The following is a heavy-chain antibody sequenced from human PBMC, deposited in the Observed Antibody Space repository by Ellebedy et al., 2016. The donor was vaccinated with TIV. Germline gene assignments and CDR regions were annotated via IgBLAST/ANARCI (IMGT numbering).Heavy chain of an antibody. D-gene: IGHD3-10*01. V-gene: IGHV3-7*01. Sequence: PGGSLRLSCAASGFTFSTYWMNRVRQAPGKGLEWVANIKQDGGEKYYVDSVWGRFTISRDNSKRSLYLQMNNLRVEDTGVYYCAREGNHKPFDYWGQGTLVTVSS. CDR1: GFTFSTYW. CDR3: AREGNHKPFDY. CDR2: IKQDGGEK. J-gene: IGHJ4*02.